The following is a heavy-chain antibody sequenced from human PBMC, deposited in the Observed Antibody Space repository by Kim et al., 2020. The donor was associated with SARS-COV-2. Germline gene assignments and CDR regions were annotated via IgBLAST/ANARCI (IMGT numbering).Heavy chain of an antibody. J-gene: IGHJ4*02. D-gene: IGHD1-26*01. Sequence: AQEFQGRVTITADESTSTAYMELSSLRSEDTAVYYCARGRVVGARYFYYWGQGTLVTVSS. CDR3: ARGRVVGARYFYY. V-gene: IGHV1-69*01.